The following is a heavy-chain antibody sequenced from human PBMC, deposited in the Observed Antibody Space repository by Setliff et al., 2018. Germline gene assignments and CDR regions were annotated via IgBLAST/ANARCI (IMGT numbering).Heavy chain of an antibody. J-gene: IGHJ5*02. D-gene: IGHD3-10*01. CDR1: GGSINSGSYF. CDR2: IYYSGST. V-gene: IGHV4-39*07. Sequence: SETLSLTCTVSGGSINSGSYFWAWIRQSPGKGLEWIGSIYYSGSTYYNPSLKRRATISLDTSKNQFSLKLDSVTAADTAVYYCARDPVKQLVNWFDPWGQGTLVTVSS. CDR3: ARDPVKQLVNWFDP.